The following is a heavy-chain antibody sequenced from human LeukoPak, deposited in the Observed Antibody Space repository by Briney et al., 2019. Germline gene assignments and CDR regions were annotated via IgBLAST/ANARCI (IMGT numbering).Heavy chain of an antibody. CDR2: ISGSGGST. D-gene: IGHD3-22*01. V-gene: IGHV3-23*01. CDR1: GFTFSSYA. Sequence: GGSLRLSCAASGFTFSSYAMSWVRQAPGKGLEWVSGISGSGGSTYYADSVKGRFTISRDNSKNTLYLQMSSLRAEDTAVYYCVTKYYYDSSGSQWGRGTLVTVSS. CDR3: VTKYYYDSSGSQ. J-gene: IGHJ4*02.